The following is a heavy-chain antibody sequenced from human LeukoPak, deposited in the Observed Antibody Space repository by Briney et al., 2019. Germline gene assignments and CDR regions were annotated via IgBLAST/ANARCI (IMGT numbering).Heavy chain of an antibody. J-gene: IGHJ4*02. CDR2: INLSADYA. Sequence: ASVKVSCKASGYTFTSYRVHWVRQAPGQGLAWMGIINLSADYAIHAQNFQARVTMTRDTSTSTVYMELSSLRSEDTAVYYCARDSGSYSADYWGQGTLVTVSS. V-gene: IGHV1-46*01. CDR3: ARDSGSYSADY. CDR1: GYTFTSYR. D-gene: IGHD1-26*01.